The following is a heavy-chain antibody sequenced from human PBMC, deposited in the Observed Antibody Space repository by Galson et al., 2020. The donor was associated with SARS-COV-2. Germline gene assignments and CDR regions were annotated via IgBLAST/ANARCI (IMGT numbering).Heavy chain of an antibody. Sequence: HGESLKISCKGSGYSFTSYWISWVRQMPGKGLEWMGGIDPSDSYTNYSPSFQGHVTISAAKSISTAYLQWSSLKASDTAMYYCARHHGRFLVGLSDYMDVCGKGTTVTVSS. CDR3: ARHHGRFLVGLSDYMDV. J-gene: IGHJ6*03. V-gene: IGHV5-10-1*01. D-gene: IGHD3-3*01. CDR1: GYSFTSYW. CDR2: IDPSDSYT.